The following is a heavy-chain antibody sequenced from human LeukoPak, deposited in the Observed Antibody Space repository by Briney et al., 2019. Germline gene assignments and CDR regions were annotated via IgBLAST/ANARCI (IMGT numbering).Heavy chain of an antibody. J-gene: IGHJ4*02. Sequence: SETLSLTCAVSGYSISSGYYWGWIRQPPGKGLEWIGSIYHGGSTFYNPSLKSRVTISADTSKNQFSLKLSSVTAADTAVYYCASRGTAMAFDYWGQGTLVTVSS. CDR3: ASRGTAMAFDY. CDR2: IYHGGST. V-gene: IGHV4-38-2*01. CDR1: GYSISSGYY. D-gene: IGHD5-18*01.